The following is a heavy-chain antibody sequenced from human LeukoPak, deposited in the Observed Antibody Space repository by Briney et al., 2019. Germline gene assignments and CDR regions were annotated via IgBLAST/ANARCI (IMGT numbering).Heavy chain of an antibody. V-gene: IGHV5-51*01. Sequence: GESLKISCQGSGYSXGXXXIGWVRQMPGKGXEXXXIXXPGXSXXXXXXXXXXXXXXXXXRSXXTXXXXWXSLKASDTAMYYCARHLFQDYGPMDVWGQGTTVTVFS. CDR3: ARHLFQDYGPMDV. CDR1: GYSXGXXX. D-gene: IGHD4-17*01. J-gene: IGHJ6*02. CDR2: XXPGXSXX.